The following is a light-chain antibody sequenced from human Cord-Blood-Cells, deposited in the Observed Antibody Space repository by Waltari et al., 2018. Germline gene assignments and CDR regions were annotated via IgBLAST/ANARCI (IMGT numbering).Light chain of an antibody. CDR1: HLGSKS. J-gene: IGLJ1*01. Sequence: SYVLTQLPSVSVAPGTPASITCGGNHLGSKSVPWYQQKPGQAPVLVIYYDSDRPPGIPERFSGSNSGNTATLTISRVEAGDEADYYCQVWDSSSDHYVFGTGTKVTVL. CDR2: YDS. V-gene: IGLV3-21*04. CDR3: QVWDSSSDHYV.